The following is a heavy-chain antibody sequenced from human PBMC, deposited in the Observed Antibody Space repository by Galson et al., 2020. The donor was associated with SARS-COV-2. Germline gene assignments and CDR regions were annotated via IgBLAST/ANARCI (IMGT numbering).Heavy chain of an antibody. D-gene: IGHD3-10*01. CDR1: GYSFTGYY. Sequence: ASVTVSCKASGYSFTGYYMHWVRQAPGQGLEWMGWINPNSGSPSYAQNFQDRATMTRDTSINTAYMELSRLRSDDMAVYYCAKGTLYCYNSGSYRFDSWGQGTLVTVSS. V-gene: IGHV1-2*02. J-gene: IGHJ4*02. CDR3: AKGTLYCYNSGSYRFDS. CDR2: INPNSGSP.